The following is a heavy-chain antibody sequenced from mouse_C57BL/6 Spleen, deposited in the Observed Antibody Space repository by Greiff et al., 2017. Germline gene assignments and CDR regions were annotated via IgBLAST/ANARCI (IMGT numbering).Heavy chain of an antibody. CDR3: ARYYDSSYEAWFAY. J-gene: IGHJ3*01. CDR1: GYTFTSYW. Sequence: QVQLKESGAELVKPGASVKLSCKASGYTFTSYWMQWVKQRPGQGLEWIGEIAPSDSYTNYNQKFKGKATLTVDTSSSTAYMQLSSLTSEDSAVYYCARYYDSSYEAWFAYWGKGTLVTVSA. D-gene: IGHD1-1*01. V-gene: IGHV1-50*01. CDR2: IAPSDSYT.